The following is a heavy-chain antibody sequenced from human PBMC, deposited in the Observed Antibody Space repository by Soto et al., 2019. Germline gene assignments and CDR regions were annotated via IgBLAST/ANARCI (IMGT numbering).Heavy chain of an antibody. CDR1: GFTFNNYA. V-gene: IGHV3-23*01. Sequence: GGSLRLSLVASGFTFNNYAMSWVRQAPGKGLEWVSAISGGITYYADSVKGRLTISRDNSKNTLFLQMPSLRVEDTAVYYFATCIGADCYSDXWGQGALVTVSX. CDR2: ISGGIT. J-gene: IGHJ4*02. D-gene: IGHD2-21*02. CDR3: ATCIGADCYSDX.